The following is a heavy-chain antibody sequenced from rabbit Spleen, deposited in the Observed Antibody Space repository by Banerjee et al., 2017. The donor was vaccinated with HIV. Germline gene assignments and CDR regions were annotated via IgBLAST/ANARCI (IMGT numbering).Heavy chain of an antibody. J-gene: IGHJ4*01. V-gene: IGHV1S45*01. D-gene: IGHD4-2*01. Sequence: EQLEESGGGLVQPEGSLTLTCKASGVSLHDKDVMCWVRQAPGKGLEWIACINIVTGKSVYASWAKGRFTMSRTSSTTVTLQMTSLTAADTATYFCARGVVGYGGSGWDLWGPGTLVTVS. CDR1: GVSLHDKDV. CDR3: ARGVVGYGGSGWDL. CDR2: INIVTGKS.